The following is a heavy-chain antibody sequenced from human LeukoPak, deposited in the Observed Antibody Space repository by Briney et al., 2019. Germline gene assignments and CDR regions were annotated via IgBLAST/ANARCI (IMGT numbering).Heavy chain of an antibody. CDR3: AREIRGYSYGDNWFDP. CDR2: IYYSGST. CDR1: GGSISSSSYY. D-gene: IGHD5-18*01. J-gene: IGHJ5*02. Sequence: SETLSLTCTVSGGSISSSSYYWGWIRQPPGKGLEWIGSIYYSGSTYYNPSLKSRVTISVDTSKNQFSLKLSSVTAADTAVYYCAREIRGYSYGDNWFDPWGQGTLVTVSS. V-gene: IGHV4-39*07.